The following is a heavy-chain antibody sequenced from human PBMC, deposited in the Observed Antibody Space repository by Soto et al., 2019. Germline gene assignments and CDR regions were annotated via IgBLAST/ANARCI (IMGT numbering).Heavy chain of an antibody. CDR1: GYTFTGYY. CDR3: ARSDFWSSPFDP. Sequence: ASVKVSCKASGYTFTGYYMHWVRQAPGQGLEWMGWINPNSGGTNYAQKFQGRVTMTRDTSISTAYMELSRLRSDDTAVYYCARSDFWSSPFDPWGQGTLVTVSS. J-gene: IGHJ5*02. D-gene: IGHD3-3*01. CDR2: INPNSGGT. V-gene: IGHV1-2*02.